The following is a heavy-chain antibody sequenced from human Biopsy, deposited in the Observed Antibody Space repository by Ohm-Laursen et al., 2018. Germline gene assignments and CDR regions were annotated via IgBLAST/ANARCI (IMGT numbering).Heavy chain of an antibody. CDR3: ARGTNYYGSGRNRHWFDP. CDR1: GGSFSGYY. V-gene: IGHV4-34*01. D-gene: IGHD3-10*01. J-gene: IGHJ5*02. Sequence: GTLSLTWGVYGGSFSGYYCSWIRQPPGKGLKWIGEINDSGRTNYNPSLRSRVTFSVDTSKNQFSLKLSSVTAADTAVYYCARGTNYYGSGRNRHWFDPWGQGTQVTVSS. CDR2: INDSGRT.